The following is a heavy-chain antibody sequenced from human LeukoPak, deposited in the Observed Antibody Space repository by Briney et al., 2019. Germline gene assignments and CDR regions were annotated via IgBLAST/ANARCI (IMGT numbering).Heavy chain of an antibody. D-gene: IGHD5-18*01. V-gene: IGHV1-58*01. J-gene: IGHJ6*02. CDR2: IVVGSGNT. Sequence: ASVKVSCKASGFTFTSSAVQWVRQARGQRLEWIGWIVVGSGNTNSAQKFQERVTITREMSTSTAYMELSSLRSEDTAVYYCAADRYHTAMVATSFLWGSNYYYGMDVWGQGTTVTVSS. CDR1: GFTFTSSA. CDR3: AADRYHTAMVATSFLWGSNYYYGMDV.